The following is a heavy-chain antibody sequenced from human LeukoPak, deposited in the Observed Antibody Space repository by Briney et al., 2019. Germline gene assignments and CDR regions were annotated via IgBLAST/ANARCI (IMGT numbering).Heavy chain of an antibody. V-gene: IGHV3-30*02. CDR2: IRYDGSNK. D-gene: IGHD2-2*01. Sequence: GGPLRLSCAASGFTFSSYGMHWVRQAPGKGLEWVAFIRYDGSNKYYADSVKGRFTISRDNSKNTLYLQMNSLRAEDTAVYYCAKDGIGHCSSTSCYAWAYFDYWGQGTLVTVSS. CDR1: GFTFSSYG. J-gene: IGHJ4*02. CDR3: AKDGIGHCSSTSCYAWAYFDY.